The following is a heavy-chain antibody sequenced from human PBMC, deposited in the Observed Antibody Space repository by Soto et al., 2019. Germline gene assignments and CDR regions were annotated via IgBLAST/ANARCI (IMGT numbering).Heavy chain of an antibody. Sequence: KPSETLSLTCTVSGGSISSYYWSWIRQPPGKGLEWIGYIYYSGSTNYNPSLKSRVTISVDTSKNQFSLKLSSVTAADTAVYYCARQDVVVVAATPGAFDIWGQGTMVTVSS. CDR1: GGSISSYY. J-gene: IGHJ3*02. CDR3: ARQDVVVVAATPGAFDI. V-gene: IGHV4-59*08. CDR2: IYYSGST. D-gene: IGHD2-15*01.